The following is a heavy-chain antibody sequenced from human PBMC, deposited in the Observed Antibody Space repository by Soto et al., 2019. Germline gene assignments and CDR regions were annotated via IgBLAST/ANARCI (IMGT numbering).Heavy chain of an antibody. D-gene: IGHD6-13*01. CDR2: ISAYNGNT. Sequence: GASVKVSCKDSGYTLTSYGISWVRQAPGQGLEWMGWISAYNGNTNYAQKLQGRVTMTTDTSTSTAYMELRSLRSDDTAVYYCARDTPIAAAGTLPFDYWGQGTLVTVSS. CDR1: GYTLTSYG. CDR3: ARDTPIAAAGTLPFDY. J-gene: IGHJ4*02. V-gene: IGHV1-18*01.